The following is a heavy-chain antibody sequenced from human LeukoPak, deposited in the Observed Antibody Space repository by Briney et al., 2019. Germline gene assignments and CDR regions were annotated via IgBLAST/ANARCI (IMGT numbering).Heavy chain of an antibody. CDR2: IYSTGST. V-gene: IGHV4-4*07. CDR3: ARRVAGPNDAFDV. CDR1: GVSVNNYY. J-gene: IGHJ3*01. D-gene: IGHD6-19*01. Sequence: SSETLSLTCSVSGVSVNNYYWNWIRQPAGKGLEWIGRIYSTGSTDYNPSLKSRVTMSVDTSQNQFSLNMSPVTAADTAVYYCARRVAGPNDAFDVWGQGTMVTVSS.